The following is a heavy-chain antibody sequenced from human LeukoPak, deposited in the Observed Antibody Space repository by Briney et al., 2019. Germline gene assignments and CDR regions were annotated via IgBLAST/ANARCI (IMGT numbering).Heavy chain of an antibody. CDR2: IYYSGST. CDR3: ASRYCGGDCSDAFDI. CDR1: GGSISSSSYY. J-gene: IGHJ3*02. V-gene: IGHV4-39*01. Sequence: PSETLSLTCTVSGGSISSSSYYWGWIRQPPGKGLEWIGSIYYSGSTYYNPSLKSRVTISVDTSKNQFSLKLSSVTAADTAVYYCASRYCGGDCSDAFDIWGQGTMVTVSS. D-gene: IGHD2-21*01.